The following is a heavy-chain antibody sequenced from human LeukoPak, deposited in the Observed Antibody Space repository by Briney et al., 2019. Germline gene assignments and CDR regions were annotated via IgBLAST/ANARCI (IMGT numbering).Heavy chain of an antibody. V-gene: IGHV3-13*01. CDR1: GFTFSNYD. Sequence: TGGSLRLSCAASGFTFSNYDMHWVRQATGKGLEWVSAIGTAGDTYYSGSVKGRFTISRDNSKNTLYLQMNSLRAEDTAVYYCAKDRDTAIDYWGQGTLVTVSS. D-gene: IGHD5-18*01. J-gene: IGHJ4*02. CDR3: AKDRDTAIDY. CDR2: IGTAGDT.